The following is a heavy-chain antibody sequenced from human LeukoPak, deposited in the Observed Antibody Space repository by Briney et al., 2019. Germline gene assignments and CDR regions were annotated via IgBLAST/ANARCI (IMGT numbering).Heavy chain of an antibody. CDR2: IYYSGST. CDR3: ASLYSGYDQQAIDY. D-gene: IGHD5-12*01. J-gene: IGHJ4*02. CDR1: GGSISSGGYY. Sequence: SETLSLTCTVSGGSISSGGYYWSWIRQHPGKGLEWIGYIYYSGSTYYNPSLKSRVTISVDTSKNQFSLKLSSVTAADTAVYYCASLYSGYDQQAIDYWGQGTLVTVSS. V-gene: IGHV4-31*03.